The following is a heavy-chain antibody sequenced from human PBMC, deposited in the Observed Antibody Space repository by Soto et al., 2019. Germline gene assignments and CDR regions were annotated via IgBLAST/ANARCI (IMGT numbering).Heavy chain of an antibody. V-gene: IGHV1-3*01. Sequence: GASVKVSCKASGYTLTSYAMHWVRQAPGQRLEWMGWINAGNGNTKYSQKFQGRVTITRDTSASTAYMELSSLRSEDTAVYYCARDREAYCGGDCSVNFDYWGQGTLVTVSS. D-gene: IGHD2-21*02. CDR1: GYTLTSYA. CDR2: INAGNGNT. J-gene: IGHJ4*02. CDR3: ARDREAYCGGDCSVNFDY.